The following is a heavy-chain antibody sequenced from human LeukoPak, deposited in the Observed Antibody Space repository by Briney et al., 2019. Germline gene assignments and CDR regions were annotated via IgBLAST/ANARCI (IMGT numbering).Heavy chain of an antibody. CDR1: GFTFSSYG. V-gene: IGHV3-30*03. CDR3: ARWNYDYVWGAYDDAFDI. Sequence: PGGSLRLSCAASGFTFSSYGMHWVRQAPGKGLEWVAVISYDGSNKYYADSVKGRFTISRDNSKNTLYLQMNSLRAEDTAVYYCARWNYDYVWGAYDDAFDIWGQGTMVTVFS. J-gene: IGHJ3*02. CDR2: ISYDGSNK. D-gene: IGHD3-16*01.